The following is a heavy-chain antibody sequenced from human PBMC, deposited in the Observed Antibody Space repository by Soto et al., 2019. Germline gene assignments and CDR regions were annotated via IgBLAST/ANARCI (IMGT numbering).Heavy chain of an antibody. D-gene: IGHD3-22*01. J-gene: IGHJ6*02. CDR2: IDPSDSYT. Sequence: GESLKISCKGSGYSFTSYWISWVRQMPGKGLEWMGRIDPSDSYTNYSPSFQGHVTISADKSISTAYLQWSSLKASDTAMYYCASTDYDSSGYYQYYYYGMVVWGQGTMVTVSS. CDR1: GYSFTSYW. V-gene: IGHV5-10-1*01. CDR3: ASTDYDSSGYYQYYYYGMVV.